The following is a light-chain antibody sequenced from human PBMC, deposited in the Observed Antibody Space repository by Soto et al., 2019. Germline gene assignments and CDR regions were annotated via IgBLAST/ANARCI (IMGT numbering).Light chain of an antibody. CDR2: WVS. CDR3: QQYYTTPYT. Sequence: DIVMTQSPDSLAVSLGERATINCRSSQRILYSSNNKNCLAWYQQKPGQPPKLLIYWVSSRESGVPDRFSGSGSGTDFTLTISSLQAEDVAVYYCQQYYTTPYTFGQGTKLEIK. CDR1: QRILYSSNNKNC. V-gene: IGKV4-1*01. J-gene: IGKJ2*01.